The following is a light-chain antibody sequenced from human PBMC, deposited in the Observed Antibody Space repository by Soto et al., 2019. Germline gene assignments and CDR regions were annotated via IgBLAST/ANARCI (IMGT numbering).Light chain of an antibody. J-gene: IGKJ2*01. V-gene: IGKV3-20*01. Sequence: EIVLTQSPGTLSLSPGEGATLSCRASQTVSSTSLAWYQQKPGRAPSLLIHGASTRAAGIPDRFSASGYGTHVTLTINRLEPEDFAVYFCQQFGTSPYTFGQGTTVEIK. CDR1: QTVSSTS. CDR3: QQFGTSPYT. CDR2: GAS.